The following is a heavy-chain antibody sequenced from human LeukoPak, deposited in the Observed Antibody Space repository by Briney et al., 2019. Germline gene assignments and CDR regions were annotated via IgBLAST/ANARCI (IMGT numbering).Heavy chain of an antibody. CDR2: IYHSGST. D-gene: IGHD3-3*01. CDR1: GGSISSGGYY. J-gene: IGHJ5*02. CDR3: ARVDFWSGYTNWFDP. V-gene: IGHV4-30-2*01. Sequence: PSQTLSLTCTVSGGSISSGGYYWSWIRQPPGKGLEWIGYIYHSGSTYYNPSLKSRVTISVDRSKNQFSLKLSSVTAADTAVYYCARVDFWSGYTNWFDPWGQGTLVTVSS.